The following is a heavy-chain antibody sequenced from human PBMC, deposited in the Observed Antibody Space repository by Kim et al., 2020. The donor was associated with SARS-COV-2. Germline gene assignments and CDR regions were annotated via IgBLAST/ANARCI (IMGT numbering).Heavy chain of an antibody. V-gene: IGHV4-59*13. CDR1: GGSISSYY. D-gene: IGHD3-3*01. J-gene: IGHJ3*02. CDR2: IYYSGNT. CDR3: ARSRGSDIFTIFGVIDAFDI. Sequence: SETLSLTCTVSGGSISSYYWSWIRQPPGKGLEWIGYIYYSGNTNYNPSLKSRVTISVDTSKNQFSLKLSSVTAADTAVYYCARSRGSDIFTIFGVIDAFDIWGQGTMVTVSS.